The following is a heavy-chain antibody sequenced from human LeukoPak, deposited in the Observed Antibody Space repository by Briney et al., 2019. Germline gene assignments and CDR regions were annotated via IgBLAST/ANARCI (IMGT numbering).Heavy chain of an antibody. CDR3: ARATKWNYAFDI. J-gene: IGHJ3*02. CDR2: ISGYNGNT. D-gene: IGHD1-7*01. CDR1: GYTLTRHR. V-gene: IGHV1-18*01. Sequence: ASVKETCKACGYTLTRHRITWVRQAPSQELEGMGWISGYNGNTNYAQNFQGRVTMTTDTSTSTAYMELGRLRSDDTAVYYCARATKWNYAFDIWGQETIVTVSS.